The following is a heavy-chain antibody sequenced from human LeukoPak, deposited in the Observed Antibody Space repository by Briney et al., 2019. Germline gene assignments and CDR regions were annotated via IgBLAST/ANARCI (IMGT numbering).Heavy chain of an antibody. Sequence: AGGSLRLSCAASGFTFSSYGMHWVRQAPGKGLEWVAFIRYDGSNKYYADSVKGRFTISRDNSKNTLYLQMNSLRAEDTAVYYCAKDPEHIVVVPVANDYWGQGTLVTVSS. CDR3: AKDPEHIVVVPVANDY. CDR1: GFTFSSYG. D-gene: IGHD2-2*01. V-gene: IGHV3-30*02. CDR2: IRYDGSNK. J-gene: IGHJ4*02.